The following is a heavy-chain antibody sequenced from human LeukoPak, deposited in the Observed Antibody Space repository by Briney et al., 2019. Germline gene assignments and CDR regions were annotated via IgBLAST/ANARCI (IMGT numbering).Heavy chain of an antibody. Sequence: GGSLRLSCAASGFTFSDCWMTWVRQAPGKGPEWVANIKKDGSEEHYVDSVKGRFTVSRDNAQNSLFLQMNSLRVEDTAVYYCATYKNWVAGDVWGQGTTVSVSS. V-gene: IGHV3-7*01. D-gene: IGHD7-27*01. CDR1: GFTFSDCW. CDR3: ATYKNWVAGDV. J-gene: IGHJ6*02. CDR2: IKKDGSEE.